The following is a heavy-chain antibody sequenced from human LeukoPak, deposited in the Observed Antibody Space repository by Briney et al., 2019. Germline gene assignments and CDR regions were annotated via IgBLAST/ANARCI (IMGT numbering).Heavy chain of an antibody. J-gene: IGHJ4*02. CDR1: GGSFSGYY. CDR3: ARARETEAIDY. V-gene: IGHV4-34*01. CDR2: VNHSGST. Sequence: SSETLSLTCAVYGGSFSGYYWSWIRQPPGKGLEWIGEVNHSGSTNYNPSLKRRVTVSADTSKNQFSLRLTSVTAADMGLYYCARARETEAIDYWGRGTRVTVSS. D-gene: IGHD6-25*01.